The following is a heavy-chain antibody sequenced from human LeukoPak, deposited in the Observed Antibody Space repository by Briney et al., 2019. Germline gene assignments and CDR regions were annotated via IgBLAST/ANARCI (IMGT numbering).Heavy chain of an antibody. Sequence: SETLSLTCAVYGGSFSGYYWSWIRQPPGKGLEWIGYIYYSGSTNYNPSLKSRVTISVDTSKNQFSLKLSSVTAADTAVYYCARWSPSPYGMDVWGQGTTVTVSS. CDR3: ARWSPSPYGMDV. J-gene: IGHJ6*02. V-gene: IGHV4-59*08. CDR1: GGSFSGYY. CDR2: IYYSGST.